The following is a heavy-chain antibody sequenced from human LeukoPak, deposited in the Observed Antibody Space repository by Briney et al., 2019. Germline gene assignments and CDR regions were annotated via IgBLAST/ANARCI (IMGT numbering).Heavy chain of an antibody. CDR2: ISSTSDPI. CDR1: EFTFSNYA. V-gene: IGHV3-48*04. Sequence: PGGSLRLSCVGSEFTFSNYAMNWVRQAPGKGLEWVSYISSTSDPIYYADSVKGRFTISRDNAKNSLFLQMNSLRAEDTAVYYCARLTASEPLLVSLDYWGQGTLVTVST. D-gene: IGHD3-3*02. CDR3: ARLTASEPLLVSLDY. J-gene: IGHJ4*02.